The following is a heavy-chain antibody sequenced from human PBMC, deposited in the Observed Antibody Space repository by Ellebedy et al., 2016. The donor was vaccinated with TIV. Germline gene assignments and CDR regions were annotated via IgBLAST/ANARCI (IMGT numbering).Heavy chain of an antibody. V-gene: IGHV3-23*01. Sequence: GESLKISCAASGFTLSSYVMSWVRQAPGKRLERVAAISSDGADIYYADSVKGRFTISRDTSKNTLYLHMNSLRVEDTAIYYCAKRVTMLREVITYYHYAMDVWGQGTTVTVSS. CDR1: GFTLSSYV. D-gene: IGHD3-10*01. J-gene: IGHJ6*02. CDR3: AKRVTMLREVITYYHYAMDV. CDR2: ISSDGADI.